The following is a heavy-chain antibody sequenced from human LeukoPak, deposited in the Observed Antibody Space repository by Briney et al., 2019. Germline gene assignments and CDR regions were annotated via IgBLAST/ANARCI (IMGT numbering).Heavy chain of an antibody. CDR2: IKQDGSEK. Sequence: GGSLRLSCAASEFTFSSYWMSWVRQAPGKGLEWVANIKQDGSEKYYVDSVKGRFTISRDNAKNSLYLQMNSLRAEDTALYYCAKDDKYSSSFFDYWGQGTLVTVSS. CDR3: AKDDKYSSSFFDY. J-gene: IGHJ4*02. D-gene: IGHD6-13*01. V-gene: IGHV3-7*03. CDR1: EFTFSSYW.